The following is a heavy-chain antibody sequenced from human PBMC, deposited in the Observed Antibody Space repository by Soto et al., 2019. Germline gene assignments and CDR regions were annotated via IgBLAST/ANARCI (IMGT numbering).Heavy chain of an antibody. J-gene: IGHJ4*02. CDR1: GFTLSSYS. CDR3: ARENVDTAMGHDY. CDR2: ISSSSSYI. Sequence: GGSLRLSCAASGFTLSSYSMNWVRQAPGKGLEWVSSISSSSSYIYYADSVKGRFTISRDNAKNSLYLQMNSLRAEDTAVNYCARENVDTAMGHDYWGQGTLVTVSS. V-gene: IGHV3-21*01. D-gene: IGHD5-18*01.